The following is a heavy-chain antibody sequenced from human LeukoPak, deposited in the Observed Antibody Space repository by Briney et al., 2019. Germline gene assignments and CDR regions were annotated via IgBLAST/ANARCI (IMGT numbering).Heavy chain of an antibody. V-gene: IGHV1-3*03. D-gene: IGHD1-26*01. CDR3: ARAKSGSYSFDY. J-gene: IGHJ4*02. CDR1: GYTFTSYA. CDR2: INAGNGNT. Sequence: ASVKVSCKASGYTFTSYAMHWVRQAPGQRLEWMGWINAGNGNTKYSQEFQGRVTITRDTSASTAYMELSSLGSEDMAVYYCARAKSGSYSFDYWGQGTLVTVSS.